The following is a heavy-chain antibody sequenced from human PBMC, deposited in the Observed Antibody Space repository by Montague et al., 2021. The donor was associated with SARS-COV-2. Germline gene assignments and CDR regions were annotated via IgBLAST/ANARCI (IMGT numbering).Heavy chain of an antibody. CDR1: NYSVSSGYY. J-gene: IGHJ4*02. Sequence: SETLSLTCTVSNYSVSSGYYWGWIRQFPGKGLEWIGFKFHSGSTYYNPPLQSRVITSVDTSKDQVSLKLRSVSAADTAVYYCARGVVGPTVLFLEYWGQG. D-gene: IGHD1-26*01. CDR3: ARGVVGPTVLFLEY. CDR2: KFHSGST. V-gene: IGHV4-38-2*02.